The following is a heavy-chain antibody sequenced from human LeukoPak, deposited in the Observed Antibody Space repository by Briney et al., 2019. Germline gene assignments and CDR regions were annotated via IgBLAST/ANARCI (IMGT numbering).Heavy chain of an antibody. CDR1: GGSISSYY. CDR3: ARAYGVKDYYYYYMDV. D-gene: IGHD4-17*01. J-gene: IGHJ6*03. CDR2: IYTSGST. V-gene: IGHV4-4*07. Sequence: SETLSLTCTVSGGSISSYYWSWIRQPAGKGLEWIGRIYTSGSTNYNPSLKSRVTISVDTSKNQFSLKLSSVTAADTAVYYCARAYGVKDYYYYYMDVWGKGTTVTISS.